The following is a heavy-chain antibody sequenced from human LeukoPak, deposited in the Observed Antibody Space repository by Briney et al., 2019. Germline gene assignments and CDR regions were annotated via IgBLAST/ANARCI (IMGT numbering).Heavy chain of an antibody. J-gene: IGHJ4*02. CDR2: IYYSGST. CDR1: GGSLSSGDYY. D-gene: IGHD3-3*01. V-gene: IGHV4-30-4*08. Sequence: SQTLSLTCTVSGGSLSSGDYYWSWIRQPPGKGLEWIGYIYYSGSTYYNPSLKSRVTISVDTSKNQFSLKLSSVTAADTAVYYCARSVEWLFYFDYWGQGTLVTVSS. CDR3: ARSVEWLFYFDY.